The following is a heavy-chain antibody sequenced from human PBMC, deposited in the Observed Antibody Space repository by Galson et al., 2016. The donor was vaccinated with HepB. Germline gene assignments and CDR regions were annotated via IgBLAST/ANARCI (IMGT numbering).Heavy chain of an antibody. CDR1: GFTFSSYS. J-gene: IGHJ4*02. V-gene: IGHV3-30*03. CDR3: ARDQTLYDFWSGYHLDY. CDR2: ISYDDNNY. Sequence: SLRLSCAASGFTFSSYSMNWVRQAPGKGLEWVAVISYDDNNYYYADSVKGRFTISRDNSKNTLYLQMNSLRAEDTAVYYCARDQTLYDFWSGYHLDYWGQGTLVTVSS. D-gene: IGHD3-3*01.